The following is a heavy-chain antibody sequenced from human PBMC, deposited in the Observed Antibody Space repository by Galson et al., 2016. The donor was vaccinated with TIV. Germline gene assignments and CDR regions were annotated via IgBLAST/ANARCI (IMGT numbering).Heavy chain of an antibody. D-gene: IGHD5-18*01. CDR3: ARAPGYSGYSYGYFDY. CDR1: GDSISSYW. J-gene: IGHJ4*02. CDR2: IYPRDSET. V-gene: IGHV5-51*03. Sequence: QSGAEVKKPEESLRISCKASGDSISSYWVGWVRQIPGKGLEWMGIIYPRDSETRYSPSFQGQVTISADESISTVYLQWSSLKASDTAMYFCARAPGYSGYSYGYFDYWGRGALVTVSS.